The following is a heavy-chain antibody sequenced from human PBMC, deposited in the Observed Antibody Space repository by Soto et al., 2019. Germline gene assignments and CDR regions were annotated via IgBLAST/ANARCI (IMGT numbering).Heavy chain of an antibody. CDR3: AKSEGITIFDYYYYGMDV. D-gene: IGHD3-9*01. Sequence: PGGSLRLSCAASGFTFSSYAMSWVRQAPGKGLEWVSAISGSGGSTYYADSVKGRFTISRDNSKNTLYLQMNSLRAEDTAVYYCAKSEGITIFDYYYYGMDVWGQGTTVTVSS. V-gene: IGHV3-23*01. CDR1: GFTFSSYA. J-gene: IGHJ6*02. CDR2: ISGSGGST.